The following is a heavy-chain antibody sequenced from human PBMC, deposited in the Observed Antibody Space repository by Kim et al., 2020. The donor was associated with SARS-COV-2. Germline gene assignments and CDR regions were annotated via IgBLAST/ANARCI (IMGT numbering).Heavy chain of an antibody. J-gene: IGHJ6*02. Sequence: ASVKVSCKVSGYTLTELSMHWVRQAPGKGLEWMGGFDLEDGETIYAQKFQGRVTMTEDTSTDTAYMELSSLRSEDTAVCYCATASANYYDSSGYSYYYYYGMDVWGQGTTVTVSS. CDR1: GYTLTELS. D-gene: IGHD3-22*01. CDR3: ATASANYYDSSGYSYYYYYGMDV. CDR2: FDLEDGET. V-gene: IGHV1-24*01.